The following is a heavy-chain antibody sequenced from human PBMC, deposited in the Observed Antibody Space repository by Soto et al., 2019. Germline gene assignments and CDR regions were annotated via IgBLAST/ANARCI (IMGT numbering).Heavy chain of an antibody. Sequence: EVQMVESGGGLIQPGGSLRLSCAASGFTVSSNYMSWVRQATGKGLEWVSVIYSGGITYYADSVKGRFTISRDNSKNTLYLQMNSLRAEDTAVYYCARDRVESGYPEYFQHWCQGTLVTVSS. CDR2: IYSGGIT. CDR3: ARDRVESGYPEYFQH. J-gene: IGHJ1*01. D-gene: IGHD3-22*01. V-gene: IGHV3-53*01. CDR1: GFTVSSNY.